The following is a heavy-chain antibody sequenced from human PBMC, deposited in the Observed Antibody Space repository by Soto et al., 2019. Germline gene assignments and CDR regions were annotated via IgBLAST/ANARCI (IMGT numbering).Heavy chain of an antibody. CDR3: VRSRCGGDCLQIYSLHSYYGFDV. D-gene: IGHD2-21*02. Sequence: QITLKESGPTLVKPTQTLTLTCTFSGLSLRTTGVGVGWVRQPPGKDLEWLALLYWDDDKGYSPSLKSRLTNTKDTSEKQVVLTMTNMDTVDTGTYYYVRSRCGGDCLQIYSLHSYYGFDVWGHGTTVTVSS. J-gene: IGHJ6*02. CDR1: GLSLRTTGVG. CDR2: LYWDDDK. V-gene: IGHV2-5*04.